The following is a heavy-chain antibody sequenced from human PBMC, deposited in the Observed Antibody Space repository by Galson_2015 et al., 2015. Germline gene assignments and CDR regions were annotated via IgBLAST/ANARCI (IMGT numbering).Heavy chain of an antibody. CDR2: ISGSGGST. D-gene: IGHD4-11*01. CDR1: GFTFSSYA. Sequence: SLRLSCAASGFTFSSYAMSWVRQAPGKGLEWVSAISGSGGSTYYADSVKGRFTIPRDNSKNTLYLQMNSLRAEDTAVYYCEKGQNPLLYSNYVDYGAQGTLVPVPS. CDR3: EKGQNPLLYSNYVDY. V-gene: IGHV3-23*01. J-gene: IGHJ4*02.